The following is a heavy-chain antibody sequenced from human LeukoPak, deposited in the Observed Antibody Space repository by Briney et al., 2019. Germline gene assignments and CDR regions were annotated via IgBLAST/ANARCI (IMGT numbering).Heavy chain of an antibody. D-gene: IGHD2-21*01. CDR2: IYHSGST. CDR1: GGSISSGGYS. V-gene: IGHV4-30-2*01. Sequence: PSQTLSLTCAVSGGSISSGGYSWSWIRQPPGKGLEWIGYIYHSGSTYYNPSLKSRVTISVDRSKNQFSLKLSSVTAADTALYYCARGLNRLVDYWGQGTLVTVSS. J-gene: IGHJ4*02. CDR3: ARGLNRLVDY.